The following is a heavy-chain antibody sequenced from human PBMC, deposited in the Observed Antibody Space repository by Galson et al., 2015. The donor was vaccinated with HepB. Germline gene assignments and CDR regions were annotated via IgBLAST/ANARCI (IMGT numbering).Heavy chain of an antibody. V-gene: IGHV3-48*04. CDR3: GRLPAATLYGMDV. J-gene: IGHJ6*02. Sequence: SLRLSCAASGFTYSSYSMNWVRQAPGKGLEWVSYISSSSSSIHYADSVKGRFTISRDNAKNSLYLQMNSLRAEDTAAYYCGRLPAATLYGMDVWGQGTTVTVSS. D-gene: IGHD2-2*01. CDR1: GFTYSSYS. CDR2: ISSSSSSI.